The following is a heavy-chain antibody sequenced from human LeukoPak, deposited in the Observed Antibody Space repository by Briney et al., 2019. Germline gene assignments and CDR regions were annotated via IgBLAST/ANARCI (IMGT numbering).Heavy chain of an antibody. V-gene: IGHV3-48*01. CDR1: GFTFSSYS. CDR2: ISSSSSTI. CDR3: ARDTYYYDSSGYPYFDY. D-gene: IGHD3-22*01. Sequence: GGSLRLSCAASGFTFSSYSMNWVRQAPGKGLEWVSYISSSSSTIYYADSVKGRFTISRDNAKNSLYLQMNSLRAEDTAVYYCARDTYYYDSSGYPYFDYWGQGTLVTVSS. J-gene: IGHJ4*02.